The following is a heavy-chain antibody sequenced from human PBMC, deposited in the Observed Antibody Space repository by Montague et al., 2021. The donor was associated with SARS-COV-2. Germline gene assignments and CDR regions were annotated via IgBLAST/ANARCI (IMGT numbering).Heavy chain of an antibody. Sequence: PALVTPTQTLTLTCTFSGFSLSTSGMCVSWIRQPPGKALEWLARIDWDDGKYYSTSLKTRLTISKDTSKNQVVLTMTNMDPVDTATYYCARRTYDILTGYDYGMDVWGQGTTVTVSS. V-gene: IGHV2-70*11. D-gene: IGHD3-9*01. J-gene: IGHJ6*02. CDR1: GFSLSTSGMC. CDR2: IDWDDGK. CDR3: ARRTYDILTGYDYGMDV.